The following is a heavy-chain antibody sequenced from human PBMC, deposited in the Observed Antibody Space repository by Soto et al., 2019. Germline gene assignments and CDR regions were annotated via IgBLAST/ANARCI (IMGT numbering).Heavy chain of an antibody. D-gene: IGHD1-20*01. CDR3: VRDAYNRDAFDI. CDR1: GFNFITFS. V-gene: IGHV3-21*01. CDR2: ISASSSSI. Sequence: DVQLVESGRGLVKPGGSLRLSCAASGFNFITFSMNWVRQAPGKGLEWVSSISASSSSIYYAESVKGRFTVSRDNAKNSLYLQMNSLTAEDTALYYCVRDAYNRDAFDIWGQGTTVTVSS. J-gene: IGHJ3*02.